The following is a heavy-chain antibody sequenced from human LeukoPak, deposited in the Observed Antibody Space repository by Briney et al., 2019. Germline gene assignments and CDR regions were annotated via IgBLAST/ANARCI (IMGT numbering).Heavy chain of an antibody. Sequence: PGRSLRLSCAASGFAFSNYGMHWVRQAPGKGLEWAAVIWSDGRKEYYADSVKGRFTISRDNSKNTVDLQMNSLRVEDTAVYYCARDTSFGESAMEYWGQGILVTVSS. CDR1: GFAFSNYG. D-gene: IGHD3-10*01. J-gene: IGHJ4*02. V-gene: IGHV3-33*01. CDR2: IWSDGRKE. CDR3: ARDTSFGESAMEY.